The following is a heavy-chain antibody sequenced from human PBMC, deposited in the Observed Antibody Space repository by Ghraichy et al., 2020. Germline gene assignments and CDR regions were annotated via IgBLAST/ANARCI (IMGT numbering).Heavy chain of an antibody. V-gene: IGHV3-48*03. CDR1: GFMFNTYE. CDR3: ARDSGYGDYEGTFLDY. J-gene: IGHJ4*02. CDR2: MSSRVSAI. D-gene: IGHD4-17*01. Sequence: GGSLRLSCEASGFMFNTYEMNWVRQAPGKGLEWISSMSSRVSAIYYADSVKGRFTISRDNARNSLYLLMNSLRAEDTAVYYCARDSGYGDYEGTFLDYWGQGTLVTVSS.